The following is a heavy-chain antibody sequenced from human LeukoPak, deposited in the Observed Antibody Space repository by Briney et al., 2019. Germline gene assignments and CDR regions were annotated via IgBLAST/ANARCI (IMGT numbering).Heavy chain of an antibody. J-gene: IGHJ4*02. D-gene: IGHD5-18*01. V-gene: IGHV4-39*01. CDR2: IYYSGST. CDR3: AGRAYTYGPLD. CDR1: GDSISSSNYY. Sequence: PSETLSLTCTVSGDSISSSNYYWGWIRQPPGKGLEWIGSIYYSGSTYYNASLKSRVTISVDTSKKQFSLTLTSVTAADTAVYYCAGRAYTYGPLDWGQGTLVSVSS.